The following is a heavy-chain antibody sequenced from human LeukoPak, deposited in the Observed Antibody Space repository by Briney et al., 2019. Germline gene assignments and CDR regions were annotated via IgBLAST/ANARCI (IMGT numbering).Heavy chain of an antibody. Sequence: SQTLSLTCTVSGGSISSGSYYWSWIRQPAGKGLEWIGRIYTSGSTNYNPSLKSRVTISVDTSKNQFSLKLSSVTAADTAVYYCVKREPYNGGWLFDYWGQGILVTVSS. CDR1: GGSISSGSYY. CDR2: IYTSGST. J-gene: IGHJ4*02. V-gene: IGHV4-61*02. D-gene: IGHD2-8*01. CDR3: VKREPYNGGWLFDY.